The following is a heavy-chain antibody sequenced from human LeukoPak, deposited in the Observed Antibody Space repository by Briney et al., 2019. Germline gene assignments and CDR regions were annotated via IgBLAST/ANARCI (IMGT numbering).Heavy chain of an antibody. J-gene: IGHJ4*02. V-gene: IGHV1-69*13. CDR1: GGTFSSNA. CDR3: ARGPL. CDR2: IIPICGRA. Sequence: ASGKVSCKSAGGTFSSNAISWGRHAPGQGLEWMGGIIPICGRANYSHKYHGRGRFTAAESTCTAYMELSSLRSADTAVYYCARGPLWRQGTLVTVSS.